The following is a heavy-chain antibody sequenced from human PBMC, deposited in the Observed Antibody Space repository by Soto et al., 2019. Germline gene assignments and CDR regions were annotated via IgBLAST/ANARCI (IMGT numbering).Heavy chain of an antibody. CDR2: INHSGST. D-gene: IGHD2-8*01. CDR1: GGSFSGYY. Sequence: SETLSLTCAVYGGSFSGYYWSWIRQPPGKGLEWIGEINHSGSTNYNPSLKSRVTISVDTSKNQFSLKLSSVTAADTAVYYCARHPPTADLMVYATHYFDHWGQGTLVTVSS. CDR3: ARHPPTADLMVYATHYFDH. V-gene: IGHV4-34*01. J-gene: IGHJ4*02.